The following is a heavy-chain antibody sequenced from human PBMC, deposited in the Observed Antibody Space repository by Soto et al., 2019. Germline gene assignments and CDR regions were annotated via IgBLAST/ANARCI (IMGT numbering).Heavy chain of an antibody. J-gene: IGHJ4*02. V-gene: IGHV3-33*01. CDR3: ARDGSLDYSNYFDY. CDR1: GFTFSSYG. CDR2: IWYDGSNK. D-gene: IGHD4-4*01. Sequence: QVQLVESGGGVVQPGRSLRLSCAASGFTFSSYGMHWVRQAPGQGLEWVAVIWYDGSNKYYADSVKGRFTISRDNSKNTLYLQMNSLRAEDTAVYYCARDGSLDYSNYFDYWGQGTLVTVSS.